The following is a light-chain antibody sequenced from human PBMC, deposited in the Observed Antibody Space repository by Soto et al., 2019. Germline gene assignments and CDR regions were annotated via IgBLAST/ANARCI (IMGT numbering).Light chain of an antibody. CDR3: SSYAASNNFYFV. V-gene: IGLV2-8*01. CDR2: EVT. Sequence: QSVLTQPPSASGSPGQSVTISCTGTSSDVVDYNYVSWYQQYPGRAPKLMIYEVTKRPSGVPDRFSGSKSGNTASLTVSGLQAEDEADYYCSSYAASNNFYFVFGGGTKVPVL. J-gene: IGLJ3*02. CDR1: SSDVVDYNY.